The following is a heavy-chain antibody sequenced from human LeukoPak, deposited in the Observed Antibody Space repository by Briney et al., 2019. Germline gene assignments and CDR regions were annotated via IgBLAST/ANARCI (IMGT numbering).Heavy chain of an antibody. CDR3: ARYVIAVAGFSDAFDI. J-gene: IGHJ3*02. D-gene: IGHD6-19*01. V-gene: IGHV4-61*02. CDR2: IYTSGST. Sequence: SQTLSLTCTVSGGSISSGSYYWSWIRQPAGKGLEWIGRIYTSGSTNYNPSLKSRVTISVDTSKNQFSLKLSSVTAADTAVYYCARYVIAVAGFSDAFDIWGQGTMATVSS. CDR1: GGSISSGSYY.